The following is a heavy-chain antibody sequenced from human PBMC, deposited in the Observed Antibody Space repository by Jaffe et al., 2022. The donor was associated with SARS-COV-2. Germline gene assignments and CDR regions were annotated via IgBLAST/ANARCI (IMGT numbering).Heavy chain of an antibody. CDR1: GYTFTGYF. V-gene: IGHV1-2*06. Sequence: QVQLVQSGAEVKKPGASVKVSCKASGYTFTGYFIHWVRQAPGQGLEWMGRIDANSGGTSYAQKFQDRVAMTRDTSLNTVYMEMSRLRSDDTAIYYCARDKWAYYEFWGGHQPRRGLTFDSWGQGSLVSVSS. CDR2: IDANSGGT. J-gene: IGHJ4*02. CDR3: ARDKWAYYEFWGGHQPRRGLTFDS. D-gene: IGHD3-3*01.